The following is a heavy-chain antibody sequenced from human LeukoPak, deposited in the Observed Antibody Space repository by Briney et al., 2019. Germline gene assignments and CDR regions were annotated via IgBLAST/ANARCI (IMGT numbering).Heavy chain of an antibody. Sequence: PSETLSLTCIVSGGSISSSTYYWGWIRQPPGKGLEWIASIYYSGSTYYNPSLKSRVTVSVDTSRNEFSLKLSSVTAADTAVYYCARESYSHGLWYFDYWGQGTLVTVSS. CDR3: ARESYSHGLWYFDY. V-gene: IGHV4-39*02. J-gene: IGHJ4*02. CDR1: GGSISSSTYY. CDR2: IYYSGST. D-gene: IGHD5-18*01.